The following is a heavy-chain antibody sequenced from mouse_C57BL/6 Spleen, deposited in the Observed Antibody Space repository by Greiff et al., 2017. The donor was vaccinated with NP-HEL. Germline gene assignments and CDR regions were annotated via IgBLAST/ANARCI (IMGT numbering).Heavy chain of an antibody. CDR2: IYPSDSET. CDR1: GYTFTSYW. CDR3: ARSGGTVVGAMDY. D-gene: IGHD1-1*01. J-gene: IGHJ4*01. V-gene: IGHV1-61*01. Sequence: QVQLQQPGAELVRPGSSVKLSCKASGYTFTSYWMDWVKQRPGQGLEWIGNIYPSDSETHYNQTFKDKATFTVDKSSSTAYMQLSSLTSEDSAVYYCARSGGTVVGAMDYWGQGTSVTVSA.